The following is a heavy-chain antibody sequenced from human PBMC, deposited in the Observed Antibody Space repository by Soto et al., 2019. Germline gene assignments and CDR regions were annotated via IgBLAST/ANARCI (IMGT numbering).Heavy chain of an antibody. Sequence: QVQLVESGGGLVKPGGSLRLSCAASGFTFSDYYMSWIRQAPGKGLEWVAVISYDGSNKYYADSVKGRFTISRDNSKNTLYLQMNSLRAEDTAVYYCAKDRVARRIAAAGTSGFDPWGQGTLVTVSS. V-gene: IGHV3-30*18. CDR1: GFTFSDYY. D-gene: IGHD6-13*01. CDR3: AKDRVARRIAAAGTSGFDP. CDR2: ISYDGSNK. J-gene: IGHJ5*02.